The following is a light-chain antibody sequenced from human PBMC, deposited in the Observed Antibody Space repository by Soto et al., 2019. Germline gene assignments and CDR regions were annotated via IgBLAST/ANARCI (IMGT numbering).Light chain of an antibody. Sequence: ETALKQSPATLALSPCDRAALSFRASQSVSIYLAWYQQRPGHAPSLLIYDASNRATGLPARFSGSASGTDFILTISRLEPEDFAVYYCQQYDSSPRTFGQGTKVDI. CDR2: DAS. J-gene: IGKJ1*01. V-gene: IGKV3-11*01. CDR3: QQYDSSPRT. CDR1: QSVSIY.